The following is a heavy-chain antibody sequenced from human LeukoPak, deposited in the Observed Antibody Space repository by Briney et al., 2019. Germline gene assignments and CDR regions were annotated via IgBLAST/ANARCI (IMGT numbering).Heavy chain of an antibody. Sequence: GGSLRLSCAASGFTFNTYGMHWVRQAPGKGLEWVAFIQYDGSIKYYGDSVKGRFTISRDNSKNTPYLQMNSLRGDDTAVYYCAKDSGSGWYEAHFDPWGQGTLVTVSS. CDR1: GFTFNTYG. J-gene: IGHJ5*02. CDR3: AKDSGSGWYEAHFDP. CDR2: IQYDGSIK. D-gene: IGHD6-19*01. V-gene: IGHV3-30*02.